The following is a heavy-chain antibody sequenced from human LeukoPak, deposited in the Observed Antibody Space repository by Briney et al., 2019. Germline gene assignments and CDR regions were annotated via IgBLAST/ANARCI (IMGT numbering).Heavy chain of an antibody. V-gene: IGHV1-2*02. Sequence: ASVKVSCKASGYTFTGYYIHWVRQAPGQGLEWMGWINPNSGDTNYAQKLQGRVTMTTDTSTSTAYMELRSLRSDDTAVYYCARVSRSYWKNYYYYMDVWGKGTTVTVSS. CDR2: INPNSGDT. CDR3: ARVSRSYWKNYYYYMDV. D-gene: IGHD1-26*01. CDR1: GYTFTGYY. J-gene: IGHJ6*03.